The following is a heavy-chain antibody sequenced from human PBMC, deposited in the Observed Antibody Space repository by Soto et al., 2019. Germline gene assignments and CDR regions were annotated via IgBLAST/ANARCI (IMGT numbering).Heavy chain of an antibody. J-gene: IGHJ5*02. D-gene: IGHD3-10*01. CDR2: IYRGDCDT. CDR3: ATLRGFGELLGWFDP. V-gene: IGHV5-51*04. CDR1: GYSFTSYW. Sequence: EVQLVQSGAEVKKPGESLKISCKGSGYSFTSYWIGWVRQMPGKGLEWMGIIYRGDCDTRYSPSFQCHVTISADKPISTAYLQWSSLKASDTAMYYCATLRGFGELLGWFDPCCQGTLVTVSS.